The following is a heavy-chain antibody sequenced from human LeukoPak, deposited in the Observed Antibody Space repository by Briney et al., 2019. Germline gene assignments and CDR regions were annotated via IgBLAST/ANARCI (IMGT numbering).Heavy chain of an antibody. CDR3: ASGYYPLSYYYYGMDV. CDR1: GYSFTSYW. D-gene: IGHD3-22*01. V-gene: IGHV5-10-1*01. Sequence: PGESLKISCKGSGYSFTSYWISWVRQMPGKGLEWMGRIDPSDSYTNYSPSFQGHVTISADKSISTAYLQWSSLKASDTAMYYCASGYYPLSYYYYGMDVWGQGTTVTVSS. CDR2: IDPSDSYT. J-gene: IGHJ6*02.